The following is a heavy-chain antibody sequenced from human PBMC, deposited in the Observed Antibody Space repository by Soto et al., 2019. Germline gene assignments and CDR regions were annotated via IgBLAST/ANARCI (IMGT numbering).Heavy chain of an antibody. D-gene: IGHD3-3*01. V-gene: IGHV4-59*08. CDR1: GGSISSYY. J-gene: IGHJ6*03. CDR2: FYYSVST. CDR3: ARIVHYDFWSGYYSPYYYYYYMDV. Sequence: PSETLSLTCTVSGGSISSYYWSWIRQPPGKGLEWIGYFYYSVSTNYNPSLKSRVTISVDTSKNQFSLKLSSVAAADTAVYYCARIVHYDFWSGYYSPYYYYYYMDVWGKGTTVTVSS.